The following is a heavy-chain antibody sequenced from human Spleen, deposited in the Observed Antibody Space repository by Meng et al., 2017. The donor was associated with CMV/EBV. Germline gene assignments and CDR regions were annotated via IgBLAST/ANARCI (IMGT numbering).Heavy chain of an antibody. CDR2: IYYSGST. CDR3: ARPYFTVTNYYYYAMDV. Sequence: GSLRLSCTVSGDSITSSNYYWGWIRQPPGKGLEWIGNIYYSGSTYYNPSLKSRVTISVDTSKNQFSLKLTSVTAADTAVYYCARPYFTVTNYYYYAMDVWGQGTTVTVSS. J-gene: IGHJ6*02. D-gene: IGHD4-17*01. CDR1: GDSITSSNYY. V-gene: IGHV4-39*01.